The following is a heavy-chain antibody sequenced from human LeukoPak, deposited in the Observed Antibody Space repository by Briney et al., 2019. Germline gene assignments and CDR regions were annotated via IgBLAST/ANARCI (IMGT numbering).Heavy chain of an antibody. CDR3: ARGGYSYGYDL. D-gene: IGHD5-18*01. V-gene: IGHV3-30-3*01. Sequence: GGSLRLSCAASAFTFSNYAMSWVRQAPGKGLEWVAVISYDGSNKYYADSVKGRFTISRDNSKNTLYLQMNSLRAEDTAVYYCARGGYSYGYDLWGQGTLVTVSS. CDR1: AFTFSNYA. CDR2: ISYDGSNK. J-gene: IGHJ4*02.